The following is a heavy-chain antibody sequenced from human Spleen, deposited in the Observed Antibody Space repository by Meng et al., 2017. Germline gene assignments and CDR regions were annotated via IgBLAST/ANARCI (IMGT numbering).Heavy chain of an antibody. D-gene: IGHD6-13*01. J-gene: IGHJ4*01. V-gene: IGHV3-30*04. CDR1: GFTFSSYE. CDR2: ISYDGSNK. Sequence: GESLKISCAASGFTFSSYEMNWVRQAPGKGLEWVAVISYDGSNKYYADSVKGRFTISRDNSKNTLYLQMNSLRAEDTAVYYCARDHSSWYFLAARQAYYFAYWGHGKLV. CDR3: ARDHSSWYFLAARQAYYFAY.